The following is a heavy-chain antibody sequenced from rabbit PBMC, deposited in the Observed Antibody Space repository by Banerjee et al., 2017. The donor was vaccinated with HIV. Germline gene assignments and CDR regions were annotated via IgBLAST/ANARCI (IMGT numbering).Heavy chain of an antibody. D-gene: IGHD6-1*01. CDR3: ARLYAGYAGYGYPTYNL. V-gene: IGHV1S45*01. CDR1: GFSFSSSYW. CDR2: IGTTTGIT. Sequence: QQQLVESGGGLVKPGASLTLTCTASGFSFSSSYWICWVRQAPEKGLEWIACIGTTTGITYYANWAKGRFTISKTSSTTVTLQMTSLTAADTASYFCARLYAGYAGYGYPTYNLWGPGTLVTVS. J-gene: IGHJ4*01.